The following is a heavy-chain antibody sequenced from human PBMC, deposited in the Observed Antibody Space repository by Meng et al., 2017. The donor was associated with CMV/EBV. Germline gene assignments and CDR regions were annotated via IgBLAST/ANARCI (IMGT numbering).Heavy chain of an antibody. Sequence: GGSLRLSCAASGFTFSDYYMSWIRQAPGKGLEWVSYISSSGSTIYYADSAKGRFTISRDNAKNSLYLQMNSLRAEDTAVYYCARDDLPKTVYYGSGSRHASIDYWGQGTLVTSPQ. CDR2: ISSSGSTI. CDR1: GFTFSDYY. J-gene: IGHJ4*02. D-gene: IGHD3-10*01. CDR3: ARDDLPKTVYYGSGSRHASIDY. V-gene: IGHV3-11*04.